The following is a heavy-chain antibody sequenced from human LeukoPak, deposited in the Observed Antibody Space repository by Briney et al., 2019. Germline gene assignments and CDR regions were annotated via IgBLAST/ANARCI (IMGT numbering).Heavy chain of an antibody. V-gene: IGHV1-2*04. CDR3: ARELVVPAAFYYYYGMDV. CDR2: INPNSGGT. Sequence: GALVKVSCKASGYTFTGYYMHWVRQAPGQGLEWMGWINPNSGGTNYAQKFQGWVTMTRDTSISTAYMELSRLRSDDTAVYYCARELVVPAAFYYYYGMDVWGQGTTVTVSS. J-gene: IGHJ6*02. CDR1: GYTFTGYY. D-gene: IGHD2-2*01.